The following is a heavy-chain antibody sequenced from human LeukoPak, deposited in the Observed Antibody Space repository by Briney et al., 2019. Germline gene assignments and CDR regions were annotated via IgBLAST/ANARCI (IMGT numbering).Heavy chain of an antibody. Sequence: SETLSLTCAVSGGPISSSNWWSWVRQPPGKGLEWIGEIYHSGSTNYNPSLKSRVTISVDKSKNQFSLKLSSVTAADTAVYYCARGFRYSYGRYYYYYGMDVWGQGTTVTVSS. CDR1: GGPISSSNW. D-gene: IGHD5-18*01. CDR3: ARGFRYSYGRYYYYYGMDV. J-gene: IGHJ6*02. CDR2: IYHSGST. V-gene: IGHV4-4*02.